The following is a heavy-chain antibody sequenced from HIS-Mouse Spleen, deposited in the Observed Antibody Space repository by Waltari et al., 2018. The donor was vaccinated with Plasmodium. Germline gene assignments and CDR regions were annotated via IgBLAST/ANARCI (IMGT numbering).Heavy chain of an antibody. D-gene: IGHD2-15*01. V-gene: IGHV1-69*01. CDR3: ARGVVGAQFDY. CDR2: IIPIFGTA. CDR1: GGTFSSSA. Sequence: QVQLVQSGAAVKKPGSSVTVSCKASGGTFSSSALRWGRQAPGQGLEWMGGIIPIFGTANYAQKFQGRVTITADESTSTAYMELSSLRSEDTAVYYCARGVVGAQFDYWGQGTLVTVSS. J-gene: IGHJ4*02.